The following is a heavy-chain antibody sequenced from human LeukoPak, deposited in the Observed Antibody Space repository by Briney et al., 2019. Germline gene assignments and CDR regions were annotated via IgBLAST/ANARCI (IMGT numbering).Heavy chain of an antibody. D-gene: IGHD6-19*01. J-gene: IGHJ4*02. CDR2: ISSSGSAV. CDR1: GFTFSDYY. CDR3: AKSNQMTVAAYFDY. V-gene: IGHV3-11*01. Sequence: GGSLRLSCAASGFTFSDYYMSWIRQAPGKGLECISYISSSGSAVYYADSVRGRFTISRDNAKNSLYLQMNSLRAEDTAVYYCAKSNQMTVAAYFDYWGQGTLVTVSS.